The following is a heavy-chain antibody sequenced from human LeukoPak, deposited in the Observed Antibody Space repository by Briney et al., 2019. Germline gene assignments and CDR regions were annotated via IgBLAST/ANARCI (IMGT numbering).Heavy chain of an antibody. CDR1: GYSFTSYW. Sequence: GESLKIFCKGSGYSFTSYWIGWVRQMPGKGLEWMGIIYPADSDTTYSPSFQGQVTISADKSISTVYLQWSSLKASDTAMYYCARQSRDGSETRGYYFDYWGPGTQVTVSS. CDR3: ARQSRDGSETRGYYFDY. V-gene: IGHV5-51*01. J-gene: IGHJ4*02. CDR2: IYPADSDT. D-gene: IGHD3-10*01.